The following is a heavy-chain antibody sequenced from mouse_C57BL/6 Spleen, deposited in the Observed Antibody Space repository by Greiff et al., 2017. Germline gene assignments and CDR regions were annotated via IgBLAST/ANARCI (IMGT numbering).Heavy chain of an antibody. CDR3: ARDYDYDDYYAMDY. CDR1: GYAFSSSW. V-gene: IGHV1-82*01. Sequence: LVESGPELVKPGASVKISCKASGYAFSSSWMNWVKQRPGKGLEWIGRIYPGDGDTNYNGKLKGKATLTADKSSSTAYMQLSSLTSEDSAVYFCARDYDYDDYYAMDYWGQGTSVTVSS. D-gene: IGHD2-4*01. J-gene: IGHJ4*01. CDR2: IYPGDGDT.